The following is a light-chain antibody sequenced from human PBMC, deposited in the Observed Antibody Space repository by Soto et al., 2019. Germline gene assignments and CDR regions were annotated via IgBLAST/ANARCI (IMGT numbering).Light chain of an antibody. CDR3: AAWDDSLNGVV. CDR1: SSNIGSNT. J-gene: IGLJ3*02. V-gene: IGLV1-44*01. CDR2: SNN. Sequence: QSVLTQPPSASGTPGQRVTISCSGSSSNIGSNTANWYQQLPGTAPKLLIYSNNQRPSGVPDRFSGSKSGTSASLAISGLQSEDEADYYYAAWDDSLNGVVFGGGTQLTVL.